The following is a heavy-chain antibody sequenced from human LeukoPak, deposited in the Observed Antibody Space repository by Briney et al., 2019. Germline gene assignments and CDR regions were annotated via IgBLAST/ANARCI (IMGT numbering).Heavy chain of an antibody. Sequence: GGSLRLSCAASGFTFSSYAMSWVRQAPGKGLEWVSAISGSGGSTYYADSVKGRFTISRDNSKNTLYLQMNSLRAEDTAVYYCAGVNFGDPPGSYFDYWGQGTLVTVSS. CDR2: ISGSGGST. D-gene: IGHD3-10*01. V-gene: IGHV3-23*01. J-gene: IGHJ4*02. CDR1: GFTFSSYA. CDR3: AGVNFGDPPGSYFDY.